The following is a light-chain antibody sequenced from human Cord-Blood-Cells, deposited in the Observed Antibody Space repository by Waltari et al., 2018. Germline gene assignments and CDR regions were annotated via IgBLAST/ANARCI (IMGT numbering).Light chain of an antibody. J-gene: IGKJ1*01. V-gene: IGKV1-39*01. CDR2: AAS. CDR3: QQSYSTPPWT. CDR1: QSISSY. Sequence: DIQMTQSPSSLSASVGDRVTITCRASQSISSYLNWYQQKPGKAPKLLIYAASSLQSGVPSRFSDSGSETDFTLTISSLQPEDFATYYCQQSYSTPPWTFGQGTKVEIK.